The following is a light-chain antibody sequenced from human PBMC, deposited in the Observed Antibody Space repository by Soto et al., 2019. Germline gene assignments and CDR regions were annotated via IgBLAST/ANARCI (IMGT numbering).Light chain of an antibody. CDR2: DNN. J-gene: IGLJ1*01. CDR1: SCNIGNNY. V-gene: IGLV1-51*01. Sequence: QSVLTQPPSVSAAPGQKVTICCSGSSCNIGNNYVSWYQQLPGTAPTLLIYDNNKRPSGIPDRFSGSKSGTSATLGITGLQTGDEADYYCGTWDSSMSAYVFGTGTKVTVL. CDR3: GTWDSSMSAYV.